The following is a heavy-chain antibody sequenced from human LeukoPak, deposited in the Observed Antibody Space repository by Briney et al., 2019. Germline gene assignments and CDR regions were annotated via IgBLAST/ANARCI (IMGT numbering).Heavy chain of an antibody. D-gene: IGHD3-3*01. CDR2: ISYHGSEQ. CDR3: ARGWGTGNYDSVDF. Sequence: GGSLRHSCATSGFTFTNFAVHWVPAAPGRRREWGAFISYHGSEQHSAHSVRGRFTSSRDDSHNTVELQMSSLRPQDRVVNYFARGWGTGNYDSVDFWGQGTLVTVSS. J-gene: IGHJ4*02. CDR1: GFTFTNFA. V-gene: IGHV3-30-3*01.